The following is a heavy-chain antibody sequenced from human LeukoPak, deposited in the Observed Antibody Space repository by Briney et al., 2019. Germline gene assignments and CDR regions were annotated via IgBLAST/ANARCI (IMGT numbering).Heavy chain of an antibody. CDR3: VKDLNGTWSFDY. Sequence: PGGSLRLSCSASGFTFSVYFMHWVRRAPGKGLEYVSSISSNEYDTYYADSVKGRFTISRDNSKNTLFLQMSSLSAEDTAVYYCVKDLNGTWSFDYWGQGTLVTVSS. CDR1: GFTFSVYF. CDR2: ISSNEYDT. V-gene: IGHV3-64D*06. J-gene: IGHJ4*02. D-gene: IGHD2-8*01.